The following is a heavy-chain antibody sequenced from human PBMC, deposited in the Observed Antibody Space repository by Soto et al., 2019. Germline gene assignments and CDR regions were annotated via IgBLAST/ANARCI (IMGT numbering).Heavy chain of an antibody. CDR2: IWYDGSNE. Sequence: QVQLVESGGGVVQPGRSLRLSCAASGFTFSNYGMHWVRQAPGKGLELVAMIWYDGSNENYADSVKGRFTISRDNSKNTLYLQMTSLRAEDTDVYYCARERRFLEWSVSYGMDVWGEGTTVTVSS. CDR1: GFTFSNYG. V-gene: IGHV3-33*01. D-gene: IGHD3-3*01. CDR3: ARERRFLEWSVSYGMDV. J-gene: IGHJ6*04.